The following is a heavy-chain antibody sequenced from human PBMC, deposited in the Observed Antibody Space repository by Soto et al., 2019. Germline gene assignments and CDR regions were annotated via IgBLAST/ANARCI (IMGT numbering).Heavy chain of an antibody. J-gene: IGHJ4*02. CDR2: ISSSSSTI. D-gene: IGHD3-22*01. Sequence: GGSLRLSCAASGFTFSSYSMNWVRQAPGKGLEWVSYISSSSSTIYYADSVKGRFTISRDNAKNSLYLQMNSLRDEDTAVYYCARSSSGYYTFLFDYWGQGTLVTVSS. V-gene: IGHV3-48*02. CDR1: GFTFSSYS. CDR3: ARSSSGYYTFLFDY.